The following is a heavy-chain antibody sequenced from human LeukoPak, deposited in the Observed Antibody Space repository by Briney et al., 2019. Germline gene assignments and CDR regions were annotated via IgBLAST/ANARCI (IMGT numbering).Heavy chain of an antibody. CDR1: GGSISSGSYY. D-gene: IGHD3-3*01. CDR3: ARELGENYDFWSGYYTLDY. Sequence: PSQTLSLTCTVSGGSISSGSYYWSWIRQPAGKGLEWIGHIYTSGSTNYNPSLKSRVTISVDTSKNQFSLKLSSVTAADTAVYYCARELGENYDFWSGYYTLDYWGQGTLVTVSS. V-gene: IGHV4-61*09. CDR2: IYTSGST. J-gene: IGHJ4*02.